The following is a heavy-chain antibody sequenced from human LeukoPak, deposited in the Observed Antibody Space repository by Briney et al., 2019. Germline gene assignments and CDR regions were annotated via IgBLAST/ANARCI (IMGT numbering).Heavy chain of an antibody. CDR2: IIPILGIA. CDR1: GGTFSSYT. CDR3: AREETGYSSGWYVY. V-gene: IGHV1-69*04. Sequence: ASVKVSCKASGGTFSSYTIIWVRQAPGQGLEWMGRIIPILGIANSAQKFQGRVTITADKSTSTAYMELSSLRSEDTAVYYCAREETGYSSGWYVYWGQGTLVTVSS. D-gene: IGHD6-19*01. J-gene: IGHJ4*02.